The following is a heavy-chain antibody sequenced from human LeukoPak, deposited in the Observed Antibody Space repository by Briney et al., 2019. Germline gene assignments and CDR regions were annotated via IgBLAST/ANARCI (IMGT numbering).Heavy chain of an antibody. Sequence: GGSLRLSCAASGFTFSSYGMHWVRQAPGKGLEWVAVISYDGSNKYYADSVKGRFTISRDASKNSLYLQMNSLKIEDTAVYYCARGNGYDWRSFDYWGQGALVTVSS. CDR2: ISYDGSNK. CDR3: ARGNGYDWRSFDY. J-gene: IGHJ4*02. CDR1: GFTFSSYG. V-gene: IGHV3-30*03. D-gene: IGHD5-12*01.